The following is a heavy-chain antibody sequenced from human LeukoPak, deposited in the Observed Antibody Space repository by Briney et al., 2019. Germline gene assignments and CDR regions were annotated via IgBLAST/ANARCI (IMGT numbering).Heavy chain of an antibody. CDR3: ARAHLFTIFGVVITYYFDY. Sequence: SETLSLTCAVYGGSFSGYYWSWIRQPPGKGLEWIGEVNHSGSTNYNPSLKSRVTISVDTSKNHFSLKLSSVTAADTAVYYCARAHLFTIFGVVITYYFDYWGQGTLVTVSS. J-gene: IGHJ4*02. V-gene: IGHV4-34*01. CDR1: GGSFSGYY. CDR2: VNHSGST. D-gene: IGHD3-3*01.